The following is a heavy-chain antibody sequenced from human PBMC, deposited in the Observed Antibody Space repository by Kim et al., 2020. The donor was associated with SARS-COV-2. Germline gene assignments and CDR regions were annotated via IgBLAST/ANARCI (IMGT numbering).Heavy chain of an antibody. Sequence: SETLSLTCAVYGGSFSGYYWSWIRQPPGKGLEWIGEINHSGSTNYNQSLKSRVTISVDTSKNQFSLKLSSVTAADTAVYYCARATPQDYWGQGTLVTVSS. CDR1: GGSFSGYY. CDR2: INHSGST. CDR3: ARATPQDY. J-gene: IGHJ4*02. V-gene: IGHV4-34*01.